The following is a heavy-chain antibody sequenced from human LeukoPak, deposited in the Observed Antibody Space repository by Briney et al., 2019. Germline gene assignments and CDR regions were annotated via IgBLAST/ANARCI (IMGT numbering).Heavy chain of an antibody. CDR1: GGSISSGDYY. V-gene: IGHV4-30-4*08. D-gene: IGHD3-9*01. CDR2: IYYSGST. J-gene: IGHJ4*02. CDR3: PRGFRYFDWLLYHSYYFDY. Sequence: SETLSLTCTVSGGSISSGDYYWSWIRQPPGKGLEWIGYIYYSGSTYYNPSLKSRVTISVHTYKNQVSLKLSSVTAADTAVYYCPRGFRYFDWLLYHSYYFDYWGQGTLVTVSS.